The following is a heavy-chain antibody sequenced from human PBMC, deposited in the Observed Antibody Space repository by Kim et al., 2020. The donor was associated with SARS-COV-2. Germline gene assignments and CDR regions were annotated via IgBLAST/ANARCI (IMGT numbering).Heavy chain of an antibody. Sequence: GGSLRLSCAASGFTFSSYGMHWVRQAPGKGLEWVAVISYDGSNKYYADSVKGRFTISRDNSKNTLYLQMNSLRAEDTAVYYCAKDGSEHYYDSSGFDYWGQGTLVTVSS. CDR3: AKDGSEHYYDSSGFDY. CDR1: GFTFSSYG. J-gene: IGHJ4*02. D-gene: IGHD3-22*01. CDR2: ISYDGSNK. V-gene: IGHV3-30*18.